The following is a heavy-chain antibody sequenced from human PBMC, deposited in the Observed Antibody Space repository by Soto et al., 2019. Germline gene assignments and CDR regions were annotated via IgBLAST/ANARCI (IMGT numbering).Heavy chain of an antibody. Sequence: QVQLVQSGAEVKKPGSSVKVSCKASGGTFSSYAISWVRQAPGQGLEWMGGIIPIFGTANYAQKFQGRVTITADESTSTAYMDLSSLIAEDTAVYYCARVSILLFGEFSDWGENYGMDVWGQGTTVTVSS. J-gene: IGHJ6*02. CDR1: GGTFSSYA. D-gene: IGHD3-10*01. CDR2: IIPIFGTA. CDR3: ARVSILLFGEFSDWGENYGMDV. V-gene: IGHV1-69*01.